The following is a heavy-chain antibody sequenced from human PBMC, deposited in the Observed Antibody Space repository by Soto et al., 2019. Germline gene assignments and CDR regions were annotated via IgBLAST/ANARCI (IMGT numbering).Heavy chain of an antibody. Sequence: SETLSLACTVCGGSVSSGDYYWSWICQPPGKGLEWIGYIYYSGSTYYNPSLKSRVTISVDTSKNQFSLKLSSVTAADTAVYYCASVAGYGSGSYVVTDAFDIWGQGTMVT. CDR3: ASVAGYGSGSYVVTDAFDI. J-gene: IGHJ3*02. CDR2: IYYSGST. V-gene: IGHV4-30-4*01. D-gene: IGHD3-10*01. CDR1: GGSVSSGDYY.